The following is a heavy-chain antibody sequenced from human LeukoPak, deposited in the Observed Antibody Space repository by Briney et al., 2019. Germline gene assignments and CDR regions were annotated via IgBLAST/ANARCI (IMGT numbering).Heavy chain of an antibody. CDR1: GFTFSSYT. CDR3: ARVQGSYGQSDV. J-gene: IGHJ6*02. Sequence: GGSLRLSCAASGFTFSSYTMNWVRQAPGKGLEWVSSISTSGSYIYYADSVKGRFIISRDNAKNSLYLQMNSLRAEDTAVYYCARVQGSYGQSDVWGQGTTVTISS. D-gene: IGHD3-10*01. CDR2: ISTSGSYI. V-gene: IGHV3-21*01.